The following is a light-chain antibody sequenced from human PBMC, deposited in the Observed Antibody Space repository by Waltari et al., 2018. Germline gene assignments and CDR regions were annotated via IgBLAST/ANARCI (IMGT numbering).Light chain of an antibody. J-gene: IGKJ5*01. Sequence: DVLMTQSPLSLLVSLGQPASISCRSSQSLVHNHGNIYLNWFHQRPGQSPRRLIYKVSNRDSGVPDRFSGSGSSTDFTLEISRVEAEDVGVYYCMQGSHWPPITFGQGTRLEI. CDR1: QSLVHNHGNIY. CDR3: MQGSHWPPIT. CDR2: KVS. V-gene: IGKV2-30*02.